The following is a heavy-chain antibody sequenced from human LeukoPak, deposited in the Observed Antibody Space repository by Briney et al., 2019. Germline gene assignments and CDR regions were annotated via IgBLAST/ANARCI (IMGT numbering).Heavy chain of an antibody. V-gene: IGHV1-69*05. CDR1: GGTFSSYA. CDR2: IIPIFGTA. Sequence: ASVKVSCKASGGTFSSYAISWVRQAPGQGLEWMGRIIPIFGTANYAQKFQGRVTITTDESTSTAYMELSSLRSEDTAVYYCARDRGCSGGSCYPMKHNWFDPWGQGTLVTVSS. D-gene: IGHD2-15*01. CDR3: ARDRGCSGGSCYPMKHNWFDP. J-gene: IGHJ5*02.